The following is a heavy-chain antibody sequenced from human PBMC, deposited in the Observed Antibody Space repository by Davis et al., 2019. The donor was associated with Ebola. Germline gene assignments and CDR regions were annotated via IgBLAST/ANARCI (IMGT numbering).Heavy chain of an antibody. CDR2: ISDHGRNK. CDR1: GFRFSSYA. V-gene: IGHV3-30*04. Sequence: PGGSLRLSCAVSGFRFSSYAMHWVRQAPGKGLEWVAGISDHGRNKNYADSVKGRFTISRDNSKNTLYLQMNSLRAEDTAVYYCSRVGFDGDYVGDFYYGLDVWGQGTTVTVSS. CDR3: SRVGFDGDYVGDFYYGLDV. D-gene: IGHD2-21*02. J-gene: IGHJ6*02.